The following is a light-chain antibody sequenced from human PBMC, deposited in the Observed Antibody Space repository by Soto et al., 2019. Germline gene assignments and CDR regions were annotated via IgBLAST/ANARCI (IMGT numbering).Light chain of an antibody. Sequence: DIQMTQSPSSLSASVGDRVTITCRASQGISTYLVWYQQKPGTVPKLLIFDASTLQSGVPSRFSGSGSWTDFTLTISSLQPEDVATYYCQNYNSAPWTFGQGTKVEIK. CDR3: QNYNSAPWT. J-gene: IGKJ1*01. V-gene: IGKV1-27*01. CDR1: QGISTY. CDR2: DAS.